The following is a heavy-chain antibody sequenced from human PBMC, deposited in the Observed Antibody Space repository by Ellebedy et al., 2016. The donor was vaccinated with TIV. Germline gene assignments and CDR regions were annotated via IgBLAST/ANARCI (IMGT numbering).Heavy chain of an antibody. V-gene: IGHV3-11*01. CDR2: ISSSVTTV. Sequence: GESLKISCAASGFTFSDYYMSWIRQAPGKGQEWISYISSSVTTVYYADSVKGRFTISRDNAKNSLYLQMNSLRVEDTGMYYCARVRKGSGGYNFWGQGTLVTVSS. CDR1: GFTFSDYY. D-gene: IGHD5-12*01. J-gene: IGHJ4*02. CDR3: ARVRKGSGGYNF.